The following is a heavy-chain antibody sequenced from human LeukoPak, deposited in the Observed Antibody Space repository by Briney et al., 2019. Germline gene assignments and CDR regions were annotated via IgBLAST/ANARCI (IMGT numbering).Heavy chain of an antibody. CDR1: GAPFSSSSYY. CDR2: IYPSGST. J-gene: IGHJ4*02. Sequence: WETLSLTCTVSGAPFSSSSYYRGWLRQPPGKGLEWFGTIYPSGSTYYNPSLRSRLTISEDTSKDQLSLKLNSVTAADTAVYFCVRDRGASFWFYYCGQGTLVTVPS. D-gene: IGHD3-3*01. V-gene: IGHV4-39*07. CDR3: VRDRGASFWFYY.